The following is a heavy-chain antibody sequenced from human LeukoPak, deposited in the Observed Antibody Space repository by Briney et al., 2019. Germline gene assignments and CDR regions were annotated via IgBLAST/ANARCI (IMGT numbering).Heavy chain of an antibody. CDR3: ARALSYSYGSMDF. D-gene: IGHD5-18*01. J-gene: IGHJ4*02. V-gene: IGHV3-21*01. Sequence: GGSLRLSCAASVFTFSSYSMNWVRQAPGKGLGWVSSISSGSKYIYNADSVKGRFTISRDNAKNSLYLQMNSLRAEDTAVYYCARALSYSYGSMDFWGQGTLVIVSS. CDR2: ISSGSKYI. CDR1: VFTFSSYS.